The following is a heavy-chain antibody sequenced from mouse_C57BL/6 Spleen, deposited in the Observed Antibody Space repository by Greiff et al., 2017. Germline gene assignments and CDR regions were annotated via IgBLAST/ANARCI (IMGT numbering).Heavy chain of an antibody. CDR3: ARDIPPYSNFSWWAY. V-gene: IGHV3-6*01. D-gene: IGHD2-5*01. Sequence: EVQRVESGPGLVKPSQSLSLTCSVTGYSITSGYYWNWIRQFPGNKLEWMGYISSDGRNNYNPSLKNRISITRDTSKNQFFLKLNSVTTEDTATYDCARDIPPYSNFSWWAYGGQGTLVTVSA. J-gene: IGHJ3*01. CDR1: GYSITSGYY. CDR2: ISSDGRN.